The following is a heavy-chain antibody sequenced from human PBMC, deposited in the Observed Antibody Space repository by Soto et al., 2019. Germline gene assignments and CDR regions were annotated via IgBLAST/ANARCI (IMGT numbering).Heavy chain of an antibody. Sequence: QPGGSLSLSCSASGFTFSSYNMNWVRQAPGKGLEWVSYISSSSTTKYYEDSVRGRFTISRDIAKNSLFLQMNSLRDEDTAVYYCARPSSGWKNWFDPWGQGTLVTVSS. J-gene: IGHJ5*02. V-gene: IGHV3-48*02. CDR2: ISSSSTTK. CDR1: GFTFSSYN. CDR3: ARPSSGWKNWFDP. D-gene: IGHD6-19*01.